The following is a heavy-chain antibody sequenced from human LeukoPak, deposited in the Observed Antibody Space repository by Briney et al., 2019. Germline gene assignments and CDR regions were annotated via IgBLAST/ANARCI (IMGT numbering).Heavy chain of an antibody. J-gene: IGHJ4*02. CDR3: ARRLGYPYYFDY. CDR1: GGSISSYY. CDR2: IYYSGTT. D-gene: IGHD5-18*01. Sequence: PSETLSLTCTVSGGSISSYYWNWIRQPPGTGLEWIGYIYYSGTTNYNPSLKSRVTMSVDTSKNQFYLKLRSVTAADTAVYYCARRLGYPYYFDYWGQGTLVTVSS. V-gene: IGHV4-59*08.